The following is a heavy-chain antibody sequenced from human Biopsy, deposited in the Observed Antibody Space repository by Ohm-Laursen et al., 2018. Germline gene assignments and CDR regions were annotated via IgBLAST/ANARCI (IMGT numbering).Heavy chain of an antibody. Sequence: SDTLSLTCTVPGGSISRRSTYYWAWLRQSPGKGMEWIGSIYNTETTFYNPSLKSQFTISIDTSTNQFSLKVSSVTAADTALYFCARHPTGFWFDPWGHGTLVTVSS. CDR2: IYNTETT. V-gene: IGHV4-39*01. CDR1: GGSISRRSTYY. CDR3: ARHPTGFWFDP. J-gene: IGHJ5*02.